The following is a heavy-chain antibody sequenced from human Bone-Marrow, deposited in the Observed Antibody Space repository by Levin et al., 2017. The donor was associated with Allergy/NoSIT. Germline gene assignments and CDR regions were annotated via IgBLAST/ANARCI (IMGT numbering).Heavy chain of an antibody. CDR1: GYSFSNYW. J-gene: IGHJ4*02. CDR2: IYPGDSDT. Sequence: GESLKISCQASGYSFSNYWIGWVRQMSGQGPEWMGVIYPGDSDTRYNPSFHGQFTMSVDKSITTAYLQWSSLKASDTAMYYCARQVRNGDFDSWGQGTLVTVSS. CDR3: ARQVRNGDFDS. V-gene: IGHV5-51*01. D-gene: IGHD2-8*01.